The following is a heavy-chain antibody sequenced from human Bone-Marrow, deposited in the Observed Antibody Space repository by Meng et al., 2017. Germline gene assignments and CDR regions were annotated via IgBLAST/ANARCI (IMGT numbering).Heavy chain of an antibody. CDR2: FHHSGTT. D-gene: IGHD6-19*01. J-gene: IGHJ4*02. CDR1: CASVRSVYR. Sequence: VSLPRSCSGPVKPSGTLSLTCGVSCASVRSVYRRTWVRLPPCQGLYMTVEFHHSGTTNYNPSLSSRVTISVDTSKNLFSLSLPSVTAADTAVYYCASSPGWWRINSWGQGTLVTVSS. V-gene: IGHV4-4*02. CDR3: ASSPGWWRINS.